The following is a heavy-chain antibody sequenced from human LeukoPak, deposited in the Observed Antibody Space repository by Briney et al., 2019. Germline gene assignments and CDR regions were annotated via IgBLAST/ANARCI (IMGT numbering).Heavy chain of an antibody. D-gene: IGHD3-22*01. CDR2: INWNGAGT. V-gene: IGHV3-20*04. J-gene: IGHJ4*02. CDR3: ARVTVYYDSSGYFDY. Sequence: GGSLRLSCAASGFIFDNYGTSWVRQAPGKGLEWVSGINWNGAGTGYADFVKGRFTISRDKAKNPLYLQMNSLRAEDTALYYCARVTVYYDSSGYFDYWGQGTLVTVSS. CDR1: GFIFDNYG.